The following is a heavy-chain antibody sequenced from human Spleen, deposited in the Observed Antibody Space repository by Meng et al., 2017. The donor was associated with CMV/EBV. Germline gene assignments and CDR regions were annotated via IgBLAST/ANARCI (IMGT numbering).Heavy chain of an antibody. Sequence: GGSLRLSCAASGFTFSHYAMTWVRQAPGEGLEWVSTISNSGGTTYYADSVRGRFTISRDNSKNTLYLQMNNLRAEDAAVYYCVKDPGGVTVATMGVDYWGQGTLVTVSS. J-gene: IGHJ4*02. CDR3: VKDPGGVTVATMGVDY. D-gene: IGHD5-12*01. CDR1: GFTFSHYA. CDR2: ISNSGGTT. V-gene: IGHV3-23*01.